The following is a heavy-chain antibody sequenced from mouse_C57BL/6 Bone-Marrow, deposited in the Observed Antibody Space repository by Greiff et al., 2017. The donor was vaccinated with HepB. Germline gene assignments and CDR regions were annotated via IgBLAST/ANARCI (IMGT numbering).Heavy chain of an antibody. V-gene: IGHV5-6*02. D-gene: IGHD1-1*01. CDR3: ARREPYYYGSSFTWYFDV. CDR2: ISSGGSYT. CDR1: GFTFSSYG. Sequence: EVKLMESGGDLVKPGGSLKLSCAASGFTFSSYGMSWVRQTPDKRLEWVATISSGGSYTYYPDSVKGRFTISRDNAKNTLYLHMSSLKSEDTAMYYCARREPYYYGSSFTWYFDVWGTGTTVTVSS. J-gene: IGHJ1*03.